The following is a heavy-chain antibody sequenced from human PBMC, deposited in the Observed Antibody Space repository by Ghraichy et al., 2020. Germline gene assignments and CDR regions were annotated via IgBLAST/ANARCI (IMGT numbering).Heavy chain of an antibody. CDR2: IIPIFGTA. J-gene: IGHJ6*02. Sequence: SVKVSCKASGGTFSSYAISWVRQAPGQGLEWMGGIIPIFGTANYAQKFQGRVTITADESTSTAYMELSSLRSEDTAVYYCARDVTPYVMTTVNRGYGMDVWGQGTTVTVSS. CDR1: GGTFSSYA. D-gene: IGHD4-17*01. V-gene: IGHV1-69*13. CDR3: ARDVTPYVMTTVNRGYGMDV.